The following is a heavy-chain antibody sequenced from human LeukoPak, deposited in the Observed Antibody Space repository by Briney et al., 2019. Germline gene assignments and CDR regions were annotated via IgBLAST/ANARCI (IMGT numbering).Heavy chain of an antibody. CDR1: GFTFSDYY. CDR3: ARGGYDYVWGSYHSPSSDY. V-gene: IGHV3-11*01. Sequence: NPGGSLRLSCAASGFTFSDYYMSWIRQAPGKGLEWDSYISSSGSTIYYADSVKGRFTISRDNAKNSLYLQMNSLRAEDTAVYYCARGGYDYVWGSYHSPSSDYWGQGTLVTVSS. D-gene: IGHD3-16*02. CDR2: ISSSGSTI. J-gene: IGHJ4*02.